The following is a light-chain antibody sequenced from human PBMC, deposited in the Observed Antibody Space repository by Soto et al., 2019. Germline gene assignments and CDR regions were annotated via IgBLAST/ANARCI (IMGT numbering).Light chain of an antibody. CDR1: ESISDY. Sequence: IQLTQSPSSLSASVGDRVTIVCRASESISDYLNWYQLKSGEAPKVLIYSASTLRGGVPSRFSGTVSGTEFPLTISSLQPEDVATYYCQQTFSHLLSFGGGTAVEIK. V-gene: IGKV1-39*01. J-gene: IGKJ4*01. CDR3: QQTFSHLLS. CDR2: SAS.